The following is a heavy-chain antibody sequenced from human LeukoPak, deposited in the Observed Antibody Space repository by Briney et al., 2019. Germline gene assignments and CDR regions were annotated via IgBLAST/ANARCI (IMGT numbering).Heavy chain of an antibody. CDR2: TYHTGNT. CDR1: GGSIASGGYS. J-gene: IGHJ4*02. V-gene: IGHV4-30-2*01. Sequence: SETLSLTCAVSGGSIASGGYSWSWIRQPPGRGLEWIGNTYHTGNTYYNPSLKSRVTISVDRSKNQVSLKLSSVTAADTAVFYCARATAYYYNTSGRDAYYFDYWGQGTLVTVSS. D-gene: IGHD3-22*01. CDR3: ARATAYYYNTSGRDAYYFDY.